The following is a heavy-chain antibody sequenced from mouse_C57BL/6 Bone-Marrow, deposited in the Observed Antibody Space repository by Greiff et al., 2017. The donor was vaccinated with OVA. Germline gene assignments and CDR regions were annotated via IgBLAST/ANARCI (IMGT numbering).Heavy chain of an antibody. D-gene: IGHD2-4*01. J-gene: IGHJ1*03. CDR1: GYTFTSYW. CDR2: IDPSDSET. Sequence: QVQLQQPGAELVRPGSSVKLSCKASGYTFTSYWMHWVKQRPIQGLEWIGNIDPSDSETHYNQKFKDKATLTVDKSSSTAYMQLSSLTSEDSAVYYCARRDYDGWYVDVWGTGTTVTVSS. CDR3: ARRDYDGWYVDV. V-gene: IGHV1-52*01.